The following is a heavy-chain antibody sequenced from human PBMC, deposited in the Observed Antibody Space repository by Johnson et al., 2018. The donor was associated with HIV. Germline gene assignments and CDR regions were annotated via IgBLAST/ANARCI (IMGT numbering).Heavy chain of an antibody. Sequence: VQLVESGGGVVRPGGSLRLSCAASGFTFDDYGMSWVRQAPGKGLEWVSGIHWNGGSTYYAAPVKGRFTISRDDSKNTLYLQMNSLKTEDTAVYYCTTDWGQIVVVGTFDIWGQGTMVTVSS. CDR2: IHWNGGST. J-gene: IGHJ3*02. D-gene: IGHD2-21*01. V-gene: IGHV3-20*04. CDR3: TTDWGQIVVVGTFDI. CDR1: GFTFDDYG.